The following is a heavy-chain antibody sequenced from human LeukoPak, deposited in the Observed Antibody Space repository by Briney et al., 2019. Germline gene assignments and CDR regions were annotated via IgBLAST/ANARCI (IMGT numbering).Heavy chain of an antibody. D-gene: IGHD4-23*01. Sequence: PSETLSLTCAVYGGSFSGYYWSWIRQPPGKGLEWIGEINHSGSTNYNPSLKSRVTISVDTSKNQFSLKLSSVTAADTAVYYCARVAVTPGYFDYWGQGTLVTVSS. J-gene: IGHJ4*02. CDR1: GGSFSGYY. V-gene: IGHV4-34*01. CDR3: ARVAVTPGYFDY. CDR2: INHSGST.